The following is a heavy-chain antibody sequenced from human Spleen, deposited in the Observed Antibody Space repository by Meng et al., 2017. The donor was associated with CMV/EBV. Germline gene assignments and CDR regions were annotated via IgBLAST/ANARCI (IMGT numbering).Heavy chain of an antibody. CDR3: ARGWLGPDV. Sequence: GESLKISCAGSGFTFSSYTMNWVRQAPDKGLEWVSGISGSGATTNYADSVKGRFTVSRDNAKSVLYLEMNSLRAEDTALYYCARGWLGPDVWGQGTTVTVSS. CDR1: GFTFSSYT. CDR2: ISGSGATT. D-gene: IGHD5-12*01. V-gene: IGHV3-23*01. J-gene: IGHJ6*02.